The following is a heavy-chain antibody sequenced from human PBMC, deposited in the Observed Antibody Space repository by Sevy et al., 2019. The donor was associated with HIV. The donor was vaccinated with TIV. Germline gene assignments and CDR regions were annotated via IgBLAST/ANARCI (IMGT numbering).Heavy chain of an antibody. CDR1: GFTFSSYS. D-gene: IGHD6-19*01. J-gene: IGHJ6*02. Sequence: GGSLRLSCAASGFTFSSYSMNWVRQAPGKGLEWVSSISSSSSYIYYADSVKGRFTISRDNAKNSLYLQMNSLRAEDTAVYYCARDLPGPVYSSGLGENYYGMDVWGQGTTVTVSS. CDR3: ARDLPGPVYSSGLGENYYGMDV. CDR2: ISSSSSYI. V-gene: IGHV3-21*04.